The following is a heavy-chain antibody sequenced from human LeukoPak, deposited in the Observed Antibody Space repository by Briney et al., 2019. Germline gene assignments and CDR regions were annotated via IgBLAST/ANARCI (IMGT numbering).Heavy chain of an antibody. V-gene: IGHV1-18*01. J-gene: IGHJ3*01. D-gene: IGHD3-16*01. CDR2: ISVYNGNT. CDR1: GYTFTSYG. CDR3: ARDPSLGLYTGGMEAFDV. Sequence: ASVKVSCKASGYTFTSYGISWVRQAPGQGLEWMGWISVYNGNTNYSQKLQGRVTMTTDTSTRTVYMELRSLRSDDTAVYYCARDPSLGLYTGGMEAFDVWGQGTVVTVSS.